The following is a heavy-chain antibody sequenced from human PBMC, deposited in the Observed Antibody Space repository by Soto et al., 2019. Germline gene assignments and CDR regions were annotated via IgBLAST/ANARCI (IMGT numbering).Heavy chain of an antibody. J-gene: IGHJ4*02. V-gene: IGHV4-34*01. D-gene: IGHD3-10*01. CDR2: INHSGST. Sequence: SDTLSLTCAVYGGSFSGYYWSWIRQPPGKGLEWIGEINHSGSTNYNPSLKSRVTISVDTSKNQFSLKLSSVTAADTAVYYCASLMVRGVIIYWGQGTLVTVSS. CDR1: GGSFSGYY. CDR3: ASLMVRGVIIY.